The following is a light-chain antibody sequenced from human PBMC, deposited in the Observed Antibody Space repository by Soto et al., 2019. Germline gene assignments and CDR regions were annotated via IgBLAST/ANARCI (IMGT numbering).Light chain of an antibody. V-gene: IGKV1-39*01. CDR3: QQSYSTPRP. CDR1: QSISSY. J-gene: IGKJ1*01. Sequence: IWMSQSPSFLSTSTGDRVTISCRISQSISSYLTWYQQKPGKAPKLLIYAASSLQSGVPSRFSGSGSGTDFTLTISSLQPEDFATYYCQQSYSTPRPFGQGTKVAIK. CDR2: AAS.